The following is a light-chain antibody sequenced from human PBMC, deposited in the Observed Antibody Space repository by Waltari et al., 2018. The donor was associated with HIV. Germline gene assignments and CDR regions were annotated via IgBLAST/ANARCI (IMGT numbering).Light chain of an antibody. CDR1: RLGDYY. V-gene: IGLV3-1*01. CDR3: QAWDSVTGV. Sequence: SFELTQSPSVSVSPGQTASITCSGDRLGDYYVCWYQQKPGKSPALVIYQNNKRTSGIPQRFSGANSGNTATLTIIGTQARDEADYYCQAWDSVTGVFGTGTKVTVL. CDR2: QNN. J-gene: IGLJ1*01.